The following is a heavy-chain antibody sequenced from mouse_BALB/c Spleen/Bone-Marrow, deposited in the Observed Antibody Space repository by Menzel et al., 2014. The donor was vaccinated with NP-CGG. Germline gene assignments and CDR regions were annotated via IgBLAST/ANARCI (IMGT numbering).Heavy chain of an antibody. CDR2: IYPGDGDT. J-gene: IGHJ1*01. D-gene: IGHD2-1*01. CDR1: GYAFSSSW. CDR3: ARHAYGNSYWYFDV. Sequence: QVQLQQSGPELVKPGASVKISCKASGYAFSSSWMHWVKQRPGQGLEWIGRIYPGDGDTNYNGKFKGKATLTADKSSSTAYMQLSSLTSVDSAVYFCARHAYGNSYWYFDVWGAGTTVTVSS. V-gene: IGHV1-82*01.